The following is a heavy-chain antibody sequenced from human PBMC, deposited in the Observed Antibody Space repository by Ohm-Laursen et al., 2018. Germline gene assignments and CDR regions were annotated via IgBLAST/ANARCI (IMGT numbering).Heavy chain of an antibody. CDR3: ARDRRGWLAFDI. J-gene: IGHJ3*02. V-gene: IGHV3-7*01. D-gene: IGHD3-22*01. CDR1: GFTFSSYW. CDR2: IKQDGSEK. Sequence: SLRLSCSASGFTFSSYWMSWVRQAPGKGLEWVANIKQDGSEKYYVDSVKGRFTISRDNAKNSLYLQMNSLRAEDTAVYYCARDRRGWLAFDIWGQGTMVTVSS.